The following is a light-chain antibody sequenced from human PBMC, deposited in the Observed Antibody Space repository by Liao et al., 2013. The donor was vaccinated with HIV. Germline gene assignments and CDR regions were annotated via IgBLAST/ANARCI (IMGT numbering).Light chain of an antibody. CDR1: KLGDKY. J-gene: IGLJ1*01. V-gene: IGLV3-1*01. CDR3: QAWDSSTPRV. CDR2: QDT. Sequence: SYELTQPPSVSVSPGQTASITCSGDKLGDKYVCWYQQKPGQSPVLVIYQDTKRPSGIPERFSGSNSGNTATLTISGTQTMDEADYFCQAWDSSTPRVFGTGTKVTVL.